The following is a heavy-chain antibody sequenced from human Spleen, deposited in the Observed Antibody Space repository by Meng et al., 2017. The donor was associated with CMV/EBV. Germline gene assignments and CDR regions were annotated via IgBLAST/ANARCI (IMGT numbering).Heavy chain of an antibody. V-gene: IGHV3-9*01. J-gene: IGHJ6*02. CDR3: AKDFDYYGMDV. CDR2: ISWNSGTI. Sequence: GGSLRLSCAASGFTFDDYAMHWVRQAPGKGLEWVSGISWNSGTIGYADSVKGRFTISRDNAKNSLYLQMNSLRAEDTAVYYCAKDFDYYGMDVWGQGTTVTVSS. CDR1: GFTFDDYA.